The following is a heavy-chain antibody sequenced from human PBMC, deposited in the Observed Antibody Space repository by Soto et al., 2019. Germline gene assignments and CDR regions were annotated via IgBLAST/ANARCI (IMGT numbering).Heavy chain of an antibody. CDR2: IYYSGST. Sequence: QLQLQESGPGLVKPSETLSLTCTVSGGSISSSSYYWGWIRQPPGKGLEWIGSIYYSGSTYYNPSLKSRVTISVDTSKNQFSLKLSSVTAADTAVYYCARPVKQQLVQGEYYFDYWGQGTLVTVSS. CDR3: ARPVKQQLVQGEYYFDY. CDR1: GGSISSSSYY. V-gene: IGHV4-39*01. D-gene: IGHD6-13*01. J-gene: IGHJ4*02.